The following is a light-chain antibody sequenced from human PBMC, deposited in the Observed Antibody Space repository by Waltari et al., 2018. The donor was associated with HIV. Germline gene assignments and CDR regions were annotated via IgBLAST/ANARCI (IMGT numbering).Light chain of an antibody. J-gene: IGLJ2*01. CDR3: TSYISGTSPV. Sequence: QSALTQPPSVSGSPGPSLTLSCDLNVNDYFSWYQRHPGKAPKVIIYEVTNRPPGRSNRFSGSKSGNTATLTISGLQPEDEADYFCTSYISGTSPVFGRGTRVTVL. CDR1: DLNVNDY. V-gene: IGLV2-14*01. CDR2: EVT.